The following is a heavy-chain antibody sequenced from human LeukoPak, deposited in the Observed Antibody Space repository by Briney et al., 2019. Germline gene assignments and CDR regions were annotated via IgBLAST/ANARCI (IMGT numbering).Heavy chain of an antibody. J-gene: IGHJ4*02. V-gene: IGHV3-7*03. CDR3: TRDPRRLDY. CDR1: GFTFSSYW. Sequence: PGGSLRLSCAASGFTFSSYWMSWVRQAPGTGLEWVANIKQDGSEKYYVDSVRSRFTISRDNAKNSLYLQMNSLRVEDTAVYYCTRDPRRLDYLGQGTLVTVSS. CDR2: IKQDGSEK.